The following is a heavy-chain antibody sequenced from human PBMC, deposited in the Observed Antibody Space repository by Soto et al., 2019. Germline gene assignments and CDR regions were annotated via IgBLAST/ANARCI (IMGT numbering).Heavy chain of an antibody. D-gene: IGHD3-10*01. V-gene: IGHV4-31*03. CDR1: GGSISSGGYY. J-gene: IGHJ4*02. Sequence: SETLSLTCTVSGGSISSGGYYWSWIRQHPGKGLEWIGYIYYSGSTYYNPSLKSRVTISVDTSKNQFSPKLSSVTAADTAVYYCATYGSGSYKPTTFDYWGQGTLVTVSS. CDR3: ATYGSGSYKPTTFDY. CDR2: IYYSGST.